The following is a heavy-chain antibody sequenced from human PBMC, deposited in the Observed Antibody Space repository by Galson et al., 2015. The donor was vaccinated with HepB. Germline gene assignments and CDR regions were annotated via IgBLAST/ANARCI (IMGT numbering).Heavy chain of an antibody. CDR1: GFTFSDYY. D-gene: IGHD6-6*01. CDR3: ARVYGAARKPGGMDV. J-gene: IGHJ6*02. CDR2: FSSSGNTI. Sequence: SLRLSCAASGFTFSDYYMSWIRQAPGKGLEWLSYFSSSGNTIYYADSVKGRFTISRDNAKTSLYLQMNSLRAEDTAVYYCARVYGAARKPGGMDVWGQGTTVTVSS. V-gene: IGHV3-11*01.